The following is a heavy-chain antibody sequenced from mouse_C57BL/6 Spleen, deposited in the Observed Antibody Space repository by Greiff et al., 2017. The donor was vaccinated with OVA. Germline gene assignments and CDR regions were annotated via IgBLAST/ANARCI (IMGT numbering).Heavy chain of an antibody. CDR2: IYPGDGDT. J-gene: IGHJ4*01. CDR3: GLRYYYAMDY. CDR1: GYAFSSSW. Sequence: VMLVESGPELVKPGASVKISCKASGYAFSSSWMNWVKQRPGKGLEWIGRIYPGDGDTNYNGKFKGKATLTADKSSSTAYMQLSSLTSEDSAVYFCGLRYYYAMDYWGQGTSVTVSS. D-gene: IGHD1-1*01. V-gene: IGHV1-82*01.